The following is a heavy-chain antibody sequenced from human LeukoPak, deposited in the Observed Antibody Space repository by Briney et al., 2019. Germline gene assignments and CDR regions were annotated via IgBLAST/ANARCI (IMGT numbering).Heavy chain of an antibody. D-gene: IGHD3-3*01. CDR2: IYYSGHT. J-gene: IGHJ6*03. Sequence: PSETLSLTCTVSGGSIGSNNYYWGWIRQPPGKGLESIVSIYYSGHTYYNPSLKSRVTIAVDTSKNQFSLKLSSVTAADTAVYYCARLSQFGVLRFSYYMDVWGKGTTVTVSS. V-gene: IGHV4-39*01. CDR1: GGSIGSNNYY. CDR3: ARLSQFGVLRFSYYMDV.